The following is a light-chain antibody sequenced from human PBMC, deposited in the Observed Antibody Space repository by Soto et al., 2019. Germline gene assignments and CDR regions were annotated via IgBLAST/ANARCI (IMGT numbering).Light chain of an antibody. J-gene: IGLJ7*01. V-gene: IGLV2-8*01. CDR1: SSDVGGYNY. CDR2: EVS. CDR3: SSYAGSSSDVV. Sequence: QSALTQPASASGSPGQSVTISCTGTSSDVGGYNYVSWYQQHPGKAPKLMIYEVSNRPSGVPDRFSGSKSGNTASLTVSGLQAEDEADYYCSSYAGSSSDVVFGGGTQLTVL.